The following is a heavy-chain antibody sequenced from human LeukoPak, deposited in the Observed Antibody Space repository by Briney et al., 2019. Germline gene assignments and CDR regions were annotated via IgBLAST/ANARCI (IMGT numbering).Heavy chain of an antibody. V-gene: IGHV1-18*01. J-gene: IGHJ4*02. Sequence: GASVKVSCKASGYTFTSYGISWVRQAPGQGLEWMGWISAYNGNTNNAQKLQGRVTMTTDTSTSTAYMELRSLRSDDTAVYYCARDSRVVTATPFDYWGQGTLVTVSS. CDR1: GYTFTSYG. CDR3: ARDSRVVTATPFDY. D-gene: IGHD2-21*02. CDR2: ISAYNGNT.